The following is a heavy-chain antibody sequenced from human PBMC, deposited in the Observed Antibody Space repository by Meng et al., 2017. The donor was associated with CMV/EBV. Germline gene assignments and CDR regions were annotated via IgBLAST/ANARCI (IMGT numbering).Heavy chain of an antibody. J-gene: IGHJ4*02. V-gene: IGHV3-7*01. D-gene: IGHD3-9*01. CDR1: GFTFSSYG. CDR2: IKQDGSEK. CDR3: ARASSILTGYYYY. Sequence: ETLSLTCAASGFTFSSYGMHWVRQAPGKGLEWVANIKQDGSEKYYVDSVKGRFTISRDNAKNSLYLQMNSLRAEDTAVYYCARASSILTGYYYYWGQGTLVTVSS.